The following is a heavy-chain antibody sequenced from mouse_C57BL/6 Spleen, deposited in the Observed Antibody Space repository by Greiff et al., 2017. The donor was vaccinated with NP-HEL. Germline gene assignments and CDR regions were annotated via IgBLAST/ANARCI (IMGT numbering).Heavy chain of an antibody. Sequence: VQLQQSGAELVKPGASVKMSCKASGYTFTSYWITWVKQRPGQGLEWIGDIYPGSGSTNYNEKFKSKAPLTVDTSASTAYMQLSSLPSEDSAVYFCARGGDGPFAYWGQGTLVTVSA. CDR1: GYTFTSYW. CDR2: IYPGSGST. J-gene: IGHJ3*01. D-gene: IGHD2-3*01. V-gene: IGHV1-55*01. CDR3: ARGGDGPFAY.